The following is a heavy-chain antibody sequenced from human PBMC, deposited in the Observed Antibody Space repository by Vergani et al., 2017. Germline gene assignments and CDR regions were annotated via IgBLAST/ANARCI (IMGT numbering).Heavy chain of an antibody. Sequence: QVQLVESGGGVVQPGGSLRLSCATSGFTFRTNGFHWVRQAPGKGLEWVAFLRSEGNEYYADSVKGRFTISRDNSKNTLYLQMSSLRTKDTAVYYCTKRGDYGDYSGSWGQGTLVTVSS. J-gene: IGHJ4*02. CDR1: GFTFRTNG. CDR2: LRSEGNE. V-gene: IGHV3-30*02. CDR3: TKRGDYGDYSGS. D-gene: IGHD3-16*01.